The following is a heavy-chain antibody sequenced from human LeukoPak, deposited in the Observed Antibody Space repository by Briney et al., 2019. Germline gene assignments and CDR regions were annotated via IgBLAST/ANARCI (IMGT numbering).Heavy chain of an antibody. J-gene: IGHJ5*02. D-gene: IGHD6-19*01. V-gene: IGHV3-48*03. CDR1: GFTFKSYE. Sequence: PGGSLRLSCSVSGFTFKSYEMNWVRLAPGKGLEWIAYISSGGTTIFYADSVKGRFTLSRDNDKSLLYLQMNSLRADDTATYYCVRSLTIAVAGTDLWGQGTVVTVS. CDR3: VRSLTIAVAGTDL. CDR2: ISSGGTTI.